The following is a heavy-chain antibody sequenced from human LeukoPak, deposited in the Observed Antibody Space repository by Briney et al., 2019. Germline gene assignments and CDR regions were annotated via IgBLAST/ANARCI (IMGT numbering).Heavy chain of an antibody. V-gene: IGHV3-30*01. CDR1: GFTFSSYA. D-gene: IGHD3-3*01. CDR3: ARAPNGSGFGRD. J-gene: IGHJ4*02. Sequence: GGSLRLSCAASGFTFSSYAMHWVRQAPGKGLGWVAVISYDGSNKYYADSVKGRFTISRDNSKNTLYLQMNSLRAEDTAVYYCARAPNGSGFGRDWGQGTLVTVSS. CDR2: ISYDGSNK.